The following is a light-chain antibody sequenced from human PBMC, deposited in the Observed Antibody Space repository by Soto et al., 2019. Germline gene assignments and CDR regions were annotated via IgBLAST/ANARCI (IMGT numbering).Light chain of an antibody. J-gene: IGLJ1*01. CDR1: NSDVGGYNF. CDR2: EVT. Sequence: QSVLTQPPSASGSPGQSVTISCTGSNSDVGGYNFVSWYQQHPGKAPKLVIYEVTKRPSAVPDRFSGSRSGNTASLTVSGLQAEDEADYFCSSYAGSNNLVFGTGTKVTVL. CDR3: SSYAGSNNLV. V-gene: IGLV2-8*01.